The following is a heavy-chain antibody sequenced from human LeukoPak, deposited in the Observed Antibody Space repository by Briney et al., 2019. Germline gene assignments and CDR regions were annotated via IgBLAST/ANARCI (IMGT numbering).Heavy chain of an antibody. Sequence: GGSLRLSCVASGFTFSNYGMHWVRQAPGKGLEWVAFIWYDGSIKYYADSVQGRFTISRDNSKNTLYLQMNSLRAEDTAVFYCAKVLPSASDYSLDSWGQGILVTVSS. V-gene: IGHV3-30*02. CDR2: IWYDGSIK. J-gene: IGHJ4*02. CDR1: GFTFSNYG. CDR3: AKVLPSASDYSLDS. D-gene: IGHD1-26*01.